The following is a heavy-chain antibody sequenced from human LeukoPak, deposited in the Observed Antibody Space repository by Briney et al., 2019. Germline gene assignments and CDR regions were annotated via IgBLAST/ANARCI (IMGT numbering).Heavy chain of an antibody. Sequence: GRSLRLSCAASGFTFSSYGMHWVRQAPGKGLEWVAVISYDGSNKYYADSVKGRFTISRDNSKNTLYLQMNSLRAEDTAVYYCAKDYWGVGGIDYWGQGTLVTVAS. CDR2: ISYDGSNK. J-gene: IGHJ4*02. D-gene: IGHD4-23*01. CDR1: GFTFSSYG. V-gene: IGHV3-30*18. CDR3: AKDYWGVGGIDY.